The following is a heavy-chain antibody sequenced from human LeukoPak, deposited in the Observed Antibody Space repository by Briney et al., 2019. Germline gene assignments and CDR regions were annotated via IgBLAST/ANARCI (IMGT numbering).Heavy chain of an antibody. J-gene: IGHJ4*02. D-gene: IGHD2-15*01. CDR1: GGSISSYY. CDR3: ARTLGYCSGGSCYSEGVFDY. Sequence: SGTLSLTCTVSGGSISSYYWSWIRQPPGKGLEWIGYIYYSGSTNYNPSLKSRVTISVDTSKNQFSLKLSSVTAADTAVYYCARTLGYCSGGSCYSEGVFDYWGQGTLVTVSS. V-gene: IGHV4-59*01. CDR2: IYYSGST.